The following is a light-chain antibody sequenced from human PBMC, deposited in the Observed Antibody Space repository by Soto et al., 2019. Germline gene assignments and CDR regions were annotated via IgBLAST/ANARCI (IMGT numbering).Light chain of an antibody. V-gene: IGLV2-14*03. J-gene: IGLJ1*01. CDR3: MSYTTTSSFV. Sequence: QSALTQPASMSGSPGQSITISCTGTRSDIGTYNYLSWYQQHPGKAPRLVISDVSNRPSGVSNRFSGSKSGNTASLTITGPQSEDEADYYCMSYTTTSSFVFGSGTKVTVL. CDR1: RSDIGTYNY. CDR2: DVS.